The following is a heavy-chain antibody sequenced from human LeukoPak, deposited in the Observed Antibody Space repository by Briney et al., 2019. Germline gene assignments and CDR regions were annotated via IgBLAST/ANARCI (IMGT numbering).Heavy chain of an antibody. V-gene: IGHV3-33*01. J-gene: IGHJ4*02. D-gene: IGHD7-27*01. CDR1: GFTFSSYG. Sequence: LPGRSLRLSCAASGFTFSSYGMHWVRQAPGKGLEWVAVIWYDGSNKYYADSVRGRFTISRDNSKNTLYLQMNSLRAEDTAVYYCARGPQILGIDYWGQGTLVTVSS. CDR2: IWYDGSNK. CDR3: ARGPQILGIDY.